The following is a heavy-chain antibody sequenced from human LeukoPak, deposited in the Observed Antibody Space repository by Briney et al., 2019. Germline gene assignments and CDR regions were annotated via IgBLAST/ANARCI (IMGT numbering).Heavy chain of an antibody. Sequence: SETLSLTCAVYGGSFSGYYWSWIRQPPGKGLEWIGEINHSGSTNYNPSLKSRVTISVDTSKNQFSLKLSSVTAADTAVYYCARHAITMVRGVITNGDNWFDPWGQGTLVTVSS. J-gene: IGHJ5*02. D-gene: IGHD3-10*01. CDR1: GGSFSGYY. CDR3: ARHAITMVRGVITNGDNWFDP. V-gene: IGHV4-34*01. CDR2: INHSGST.